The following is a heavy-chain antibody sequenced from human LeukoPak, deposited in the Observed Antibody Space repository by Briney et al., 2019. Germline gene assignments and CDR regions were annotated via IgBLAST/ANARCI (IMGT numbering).Heavy chain of an antibody. V-gene: IGHV3-11*01. CDR2: ISSSGSTI. J-gene: IGHJ6*03. CDR3: AREARGVRGVIDYYDYYYMDV. D-gene: IGHD3-10*01. CDR1: GFTFSDYY. Sequence: GGSLRLSCAASGFTFSDYYMSWIRQAPGKGLEWVSYISSSGSTIYYADSVKGRFTISRDNAKNSLYLQMNSLRAEDTAVYYCAREARGVRGVIDYYDYYYMDVWGKGTTVTISS.